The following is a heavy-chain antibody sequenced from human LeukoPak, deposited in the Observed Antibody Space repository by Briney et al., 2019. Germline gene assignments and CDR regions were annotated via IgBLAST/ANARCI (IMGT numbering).Heavy chain of an antibody. CDR3: AYWTGQWLVF. J-gene: IGHJ4*02. CDR1: GDTLTELS. CDR2: FDPEDGET. Sequence: ASAKVSCKVSGDTLTELSMHWGSDAPGEGVWWMEGFDPEDGETIYEQKFQRRVTMTEDTSTDIDYMELSSLRSEDTVVYSCAYWTGQWLVFWGQGTLVSVSS. D-gene: IGHD6-19*01. V-gene: IGHV1-24*01.